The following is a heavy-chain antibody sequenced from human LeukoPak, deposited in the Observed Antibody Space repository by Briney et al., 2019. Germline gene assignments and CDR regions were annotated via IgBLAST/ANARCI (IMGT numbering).Heavy chain of an antibody. J-gene: IGHJ4*02. CDR2: ISGGGGAT. CDR3: AKGHRSGGTCYSDY. CDR1: GFTFSSNA. Sequence: GGSLRLSCAASGFTFSSNAMSWVRQAPGKGLEWVSTISGGGGATYYADSVKGRFIISRDKSKNTVYLQMSSLRGDDTAVYYCAKGHRSGGTCYSDYWGQETLVTVSP. V-gene: IGHV3-23*01. D-gene: IGHD2-15*01.